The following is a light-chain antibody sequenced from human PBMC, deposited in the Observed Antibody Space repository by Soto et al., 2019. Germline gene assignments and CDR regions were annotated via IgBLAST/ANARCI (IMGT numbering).Light chain of an antibody. J-gene: IGLJ1*01. CDR3: CSYGGTYYV. CDR1: SSDVGGYNY. CDR2: DVS. Sequence: QSALTQPRSVSGSPGQAVTISCTGTSSDVGGYNYVSWYQQHPGKAPKVMIYDVSKRPSGVPGRFSGSKSGNTASLTISGLQTEDEADYYCCSYGGTYYVFGTGTKLTVL. V-gene: IGLV2-11*01.